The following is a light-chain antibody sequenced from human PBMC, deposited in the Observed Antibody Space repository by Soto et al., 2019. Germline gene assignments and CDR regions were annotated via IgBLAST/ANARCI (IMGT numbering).Light chain of an antibody. CDR2: DAS. CDR3: QQRSNSPGT. Sequence: EIVLTQSPATLSLSPGERATLSCRASQSVSSYLAWYQQKPGQAPRLLIYDASNRATGIPARFSGSGSGTDFPLTISILDPEDFAVYCCQQRSNSPGTFGGGTKVEIK. J-gene: IGKJ4*01. V-gene: IGKV3-11*01. CDR1: QSVSSY.